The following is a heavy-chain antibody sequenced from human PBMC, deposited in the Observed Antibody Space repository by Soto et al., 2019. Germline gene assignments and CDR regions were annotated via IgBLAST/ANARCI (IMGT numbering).Heavy chain of an antibody. CDR1: GYTFTSYG. D-gene: IGHD2-15*01. CDR3: AREDCSGGSCYDSLVDY. J-gene: IGHJ4*02. Sequence: QVQLVQSGAEVKKPGASVKVSCKVSGYTFTSYGISWVRQAPGQGLEWMGWISAYNGNTNYAQKLQGRVTMTTDTSTSTAYMELRSLRSDDTAVYYCAREDCSGGSCYDSLVDYWGQGTLVTVSS. CDR2: ISAYNGNT. V-gene: IGHV1-18*04.